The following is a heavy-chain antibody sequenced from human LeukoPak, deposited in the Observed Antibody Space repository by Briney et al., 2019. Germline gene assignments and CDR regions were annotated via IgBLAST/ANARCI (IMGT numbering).Heavy chain of an antibody. CDR3: ARVLSGRGSLYSYYYYMDV. CDR2: IYSGGRT. V-gene: IGHV3-53*01. D-gene: IGHD3-16*02. CDR1: GFTVSSNY. Sequence: GGSLRLSCAASGFTVSSNYMSWVRQAPGKGLEWVSVIYSGGRTYFADSVKGRFTISRDNSKNTLYLQMNSLRAGDTAVYFCARVLSGRGSLYSYYYYMDVWGKGTTVTISS. J-gene: IGHJ6*03.